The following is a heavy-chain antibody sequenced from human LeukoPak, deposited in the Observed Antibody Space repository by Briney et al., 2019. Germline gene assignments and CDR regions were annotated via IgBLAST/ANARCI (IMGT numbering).Heavy chain of an antibody. Sequence: GGSLRLSCAASGFTFSSYAMHWVRQAPGKGLEWVAVISYDGSNKYYADSVKGRFTISRDNSKNTLYLQMNSLRAEDTAVYYCAVALVAAPDPHGFYFDYWGQGTLVTVSS. CDR3: AVALVAAPDPHGFYFDY. V-gene: IGHV3-30-3*01. CDR2: ISYDGSNK. J-gene: IGHJ4*02. D-gene: IGHD2-15*01. CDR1: GFTFSSYA.